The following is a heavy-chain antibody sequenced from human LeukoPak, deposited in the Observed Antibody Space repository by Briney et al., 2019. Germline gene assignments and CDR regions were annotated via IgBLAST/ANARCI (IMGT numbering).Heavy chain of an antibody. V-gene: IGHV4-61*01. CDR2: IYYSGST. J-gene: IGHJ6*02. CDR1: GGSVSNGSYY. Sequence: SETLSLTCTVSGGSVSNGSYYWSWIRQPPEKGLEWIGHIYYSGSTNNNPSLKSRVTISIDTSKNQFSLKLSSVTAADGAVYYCARVRRNYYGMDVWGQGTTVTVSS. CDR3: ARVRRNYYGMDV.